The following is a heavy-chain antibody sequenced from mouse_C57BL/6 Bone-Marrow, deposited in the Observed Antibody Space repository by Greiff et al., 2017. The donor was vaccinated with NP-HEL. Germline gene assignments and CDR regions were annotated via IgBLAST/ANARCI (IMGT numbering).Heavy chain of an antibody. J-gene: IGHJ2*01. D-gene: IGHD2-3*01. CDR2: ILPGSGST. Sequence: VQLQQSGAELMKPGASVKLSCKATGYTFTGYWIEWVKQRPGHGLEWIGEILPGSGSTNYNEKFKGKATLTADTSSSTAYMQLSSLTTEDSAVDYCARGGVYYGYYGDDWGKGTTLTVSS. CDR3: ARGGVYYGYYGDD. V-gene: IGHV1-9*01. CDR1: GYTFTGYW.